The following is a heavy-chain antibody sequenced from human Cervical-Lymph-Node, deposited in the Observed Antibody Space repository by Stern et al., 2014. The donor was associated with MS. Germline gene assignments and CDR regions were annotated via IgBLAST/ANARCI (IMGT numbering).Heavy chain of an antibody. CDR3: ARDYGDGVF. CDR1: GGSISSSSYY. Sequence: HLQLQESGPGLVKPSETLSLTCTVSGGSISSSSYYWGWIRPPPGKGLEWIGSIYYSGSTYYNPSLKSRFSISLDTSKNQFSRKRSRVTAADTAVYYCARDYGDGVFWGQGTMVTVSS. D-gene: IGHD4-17*01. V-gene: IGHV4-39*02. J-gene: IGHJ3*01. CDR2: IYYSGST.